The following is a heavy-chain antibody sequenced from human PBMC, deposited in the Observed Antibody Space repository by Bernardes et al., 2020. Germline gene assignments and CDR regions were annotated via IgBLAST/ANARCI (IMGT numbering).Heavy chain of an antibody. CDR1: GFTLSDAW. CDR3: TKANCGGDCPGYNWFDP. Sequence: GGSLRLSCVASGFTLSDAWMTWVRQAPGKGLEWVGRIKSKSDGGTTDYAAPVKGRFMISRDDSKNTLYLQMNSLKAEDTAVDYCTKANCGGDCPGYNWFDPWGQGTLVTVSS. D-gene: IGHD2-21*01. V-gene: IGHV3-15*01. J-gene: IGHJ5*02. CDR2: IKSKSDGGTT.